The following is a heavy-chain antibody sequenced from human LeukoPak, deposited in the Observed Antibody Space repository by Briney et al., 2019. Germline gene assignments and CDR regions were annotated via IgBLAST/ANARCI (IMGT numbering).Heavy chain of an antibody. CDR3: ARSATYYYDSSGYRLDY. CDR1: GGSISSYY. D-gene: IGHD3-22*01. Sequence: SETLSLTCTVSGGSISSYYWSWIRQPPGKGLEWIGYIYYSGSTNYNPSLKSRVIISVDTSKNQFSLKLSSVTAADTAVYYCARSATYYYDSSGYRLDYWGQGTLVPVSS. CDR2: IYYSGST. V-gene: IGHV4-59*01. J-gene: IGHJ4*02.